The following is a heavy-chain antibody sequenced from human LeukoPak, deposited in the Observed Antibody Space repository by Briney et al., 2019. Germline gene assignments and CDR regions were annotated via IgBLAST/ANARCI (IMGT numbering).Heavy chain of an antibody. CDR2: IYYSGST. D-gene: IGHD2-8*02. CDR1: GDSISSYY. CDR3: ARDGFGGVVYY. J-gene: IGHJ4*02. V-gene: IGHV4-59*12. Sequence: SETLSLTCTVSGDSISSYYWSWIRQPPGKGLEWIGYIYYSGSTNYNPSLKSRVTISVDKSKNQFSLKLSSVTAADTAVYYCARDGFGGVVYYWGQGTLVTVSS.